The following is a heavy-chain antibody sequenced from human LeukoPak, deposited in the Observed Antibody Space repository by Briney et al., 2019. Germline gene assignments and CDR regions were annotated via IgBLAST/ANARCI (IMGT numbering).Heavy chain of an antibody. V-gene: IGHV3-30-3*01. J-gene: IGHJ3*02. CDR1: GFTFSSYA. D-gene: IGHD1-14*01. CDR2: ISYDGSNK. Sequence: PGRSLRLSCAASGFTFSSYAMHWVRQAPGKGLEWVAVISYDGSNKYYADSVKGRFTISRDNSKNTLYLQMNSLRAEDTAVYYCARDALSAGGRIWGQGTMVTVSS. CDR3: ARDALSAGGRI.